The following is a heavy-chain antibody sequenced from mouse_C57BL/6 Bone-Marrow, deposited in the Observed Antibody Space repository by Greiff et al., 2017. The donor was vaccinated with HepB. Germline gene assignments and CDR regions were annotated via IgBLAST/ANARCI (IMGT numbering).Heavy chain of an antibody. D-gene: IGHD1-3*01. CDR2: IDPTDSYT. CDR1: GYTFTSYW. V-gene: IGHV1-59*01. J-gene: IGHJ3*01. Sequence: VQLQQPGAELVRPGTSVKLSCKASGYTFTSYWMHWVKQRPGQGLEWIGVIDPTDSYTNYNQKFKGKTTFTVDTSSSTAYMQLSRLTSEDSAVYYCANKSGSYDGDLAYWGQGTLVTVSA. CDR3: ANKSGSYDGDLAY.